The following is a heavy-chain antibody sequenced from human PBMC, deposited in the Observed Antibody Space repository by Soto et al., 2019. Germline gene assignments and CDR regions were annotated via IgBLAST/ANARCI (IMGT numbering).Heavy chain of an antibody. D-gene: IGHD4-17*01. CDR3: AKDLGYGGRQLTDY. J-gene: IGHJ4*02. CDR1: GFTFSSYG. V-gene: IGHV3-30*18. Sequence: GGSLRLSCAASGFTFSSYGMHWVRQAPGKGLEWVAVISYDGSNKYYADSVKGRFTISRDNSKNTLYLQKNSLRAEDTAVYYCAKDLGYGGRQLTDYWGQGTLVTVSS. CDR2: ISYDGSNK.